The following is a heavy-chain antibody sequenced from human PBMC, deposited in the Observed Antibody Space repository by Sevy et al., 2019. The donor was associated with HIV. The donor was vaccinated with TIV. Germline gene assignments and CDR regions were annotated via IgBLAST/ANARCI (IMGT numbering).Heavy chain of an antibody. D-gene: IGHD3-10*01. Sequence: GGSLRLSCAASGFTFSSYGMHWVRQAPDKGLEWVAVIWYDGTNKYYADSVKGRFTISGDNSKKTLYLQMSSLRAEDTAVYYCARDKLPPVMVTMVRGALSYFFDYWGQGTLVTVSS. J-gene: IGHJ4*02. CDR1: GFTFSSYG. CDR2: IWYDGTNK. CDR3: ARDKLPPVMVTMVRGALSYFFDY. V-gene: IGHV3-33*01.